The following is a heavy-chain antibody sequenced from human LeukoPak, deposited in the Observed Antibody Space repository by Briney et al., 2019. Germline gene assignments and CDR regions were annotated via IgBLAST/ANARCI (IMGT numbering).Heavy chain of an antibody. CDR2: ISWNSDNI. Sequence: GGSLRLSCAASGFTFDDYAMHWVRQAPGKGLEWVSTISWNSDNINYAGSVKGRFTISRDNAKNSLYLQMNSLRVEDTGLYYCAKALYGSGSPDAFDIWGQGTMVTVSS. CDR3: AKALYGSGSPDAFDI. V-gene: IGHV3-9*01. D-gene: IGHD3-10*01. J-gene: IGHJ3*02. CDR1: GFTFDDYA.